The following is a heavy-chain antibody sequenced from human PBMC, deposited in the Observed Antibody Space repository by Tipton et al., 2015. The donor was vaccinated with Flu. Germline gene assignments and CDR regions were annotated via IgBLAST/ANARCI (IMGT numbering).Heavy chain of an antibody. CDR2: IDPNSGGT. CDR1: GYTFTGYY. Sequence: QLVQSGAEVKKPGASVKVSCKASGYTFTGYYMHWVRQAPGQGLEWMGWIDPNSGGTNYAQKFQGRVTMTRDTSISTAYMELSRLRSDDTAVYYCARSAYYGSLAFDIWGQGTMVTVSS. D-gene: IGHD3-10*01. CDR3: ARSAYYGSLAFDI. J-gene: IGHJ3*02. V-gene: IGHV1-2*02.